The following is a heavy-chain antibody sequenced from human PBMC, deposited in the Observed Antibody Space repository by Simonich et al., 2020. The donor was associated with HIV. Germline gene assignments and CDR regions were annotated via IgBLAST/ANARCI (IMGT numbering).Heavy chain of an antibody. Sequence: EVQLLESGGGLVQPGGSLRLSCAASEFIFSISAMSWVRQAPGKGMEWGSGISNSGDTTYYADSVRGRFTISRDNSNNTLFLQMNSLRGEDTAVYYCAKDLGRVKGIFAFNIWGQGTMLTVSS. CDR1: EFIFSISA. CDR3: AKDLGRVKGIFAFNI. D-gene: IGHD3-10*01. V-gene: IGHV3-23*01. J-gene: IGHJ3*02. CDR2: ISNSGDTT.